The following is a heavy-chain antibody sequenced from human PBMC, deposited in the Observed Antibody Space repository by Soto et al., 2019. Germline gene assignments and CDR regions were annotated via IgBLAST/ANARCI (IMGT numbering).Heavy chain of an antibody. D-gene: IGHD2-2*01. V-gene: IGHV5-10-1*01. Sequence: PVESLKISCNASGYIFTNYWISWVRQVPGKDLEWMGKIDPSNSYSDYSPSFKGHVSLSVDKSITTAYLQWTSLKASDTAMYYCARMPTYYHYGLDVWGQGTSVTV. CDR1: GYIFTNYW. CDR3: ARMPTYYHYGLDV. J-gene: IGHJ6*02. CDR2: IDPSNSYS.